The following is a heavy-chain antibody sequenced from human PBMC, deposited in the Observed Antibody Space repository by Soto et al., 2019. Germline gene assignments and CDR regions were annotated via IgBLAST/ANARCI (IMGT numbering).Heavy chain of an antibody. Sequence: VASVKVSCKASGYTFTSYAISWVRQAPGQGLEWMGWISAYNGNTDYAQKLQGRVTMTTDTSTRTAYMELRSLRSDDTAVYYCARDRIVETSLDKDFWGQGTLVTVSS. D-gene: IGHD1-26*01. CDR2: ISAYNGNT. J-gene: IGHJ4*02. CDR3: ARDRIVETSLDKDF. CDR1: GYTFTSYA. V-gene: IGHV1-18*01.